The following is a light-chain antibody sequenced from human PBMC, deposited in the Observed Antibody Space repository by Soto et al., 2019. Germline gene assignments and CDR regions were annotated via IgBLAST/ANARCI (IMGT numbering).Light chain of an antibody. V-gene: IGKV1-39*01. CDR1: QTIRTY. J-gene: IGKJ2*01. CDR2: AAS. CDR3: QQSHGIPYT. Sequence: DIQMTQPPSSLSASVGDRVTITCRASQTIRTYLNWYQQEPGKAPKLLTYAASSLQSGVPSRFSGGGSGTYFTLTISSLQPEDFAAYYCQQSHGIPYTFGQGTKLLIK.